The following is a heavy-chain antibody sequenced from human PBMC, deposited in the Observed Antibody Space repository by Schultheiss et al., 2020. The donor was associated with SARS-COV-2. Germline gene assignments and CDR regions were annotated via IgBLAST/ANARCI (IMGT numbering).Heavy chain of an antibody. CDR2: INHSGST. CDR3: ARDLGSYGAFDT. V-gene: IGHV4-34*01. D-gene: IGHD1-26*01. Sequence: SETLSLTCAVYGGSFSGYYWSWIRQPPGKGLEWIGEINHSGSTNYNPSLKSRVTISVDTSKNQFSLKLSSVTAADTAVYYCARDLGSYGAFDTWGQGTMVTVSS. J-gene: IGHJ3*02. CDR1: GGSFSGYY.